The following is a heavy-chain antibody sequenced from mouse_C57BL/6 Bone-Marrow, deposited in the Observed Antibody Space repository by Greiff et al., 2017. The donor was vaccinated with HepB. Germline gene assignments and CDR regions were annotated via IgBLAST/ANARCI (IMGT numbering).Heavy chain of an antibody. CDR3: ARPYYGSSYVDYAMDY. Sequence: EVKLMESGGGLVKPGGSLKLSCAASGFTFSSYTMSWVRQTPEKRLEWVATISGGGGNTYYPDSVKGRFTISRDNAKNTLYLQMSSLRSEDTALYYCARPYYGSSYVDYAMDYWGQGTSVTVSS. V-gene: IGHV5-9*01. D-gene: IGHD1-1*01. CDR2: ISGGGGNT. CDR1: GFTFSSYT. J-gene: IGHJ4*01.